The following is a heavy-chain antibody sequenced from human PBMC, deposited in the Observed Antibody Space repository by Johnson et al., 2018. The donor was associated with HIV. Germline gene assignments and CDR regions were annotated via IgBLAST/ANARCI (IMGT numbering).Heavy chain of an antibody. D-gene: IGHD3-22*01. Sequence: MQLVESGGGLVQPGGSLTLSCTASGFPFSSSWMHWVRQAPGKGLVWVSRINSDGGSTAYADSVKGRFTISRDNAKNSLYLQMNSLRAEDTAVYYCARDTDYYDSSGYVGSAFDIWGQGTMVTVS. CDR2: INSDGGST. CDR3: ARDTDYYDSSGYVGSAFDI. CDR1: GFPFSSSW. J-gene: IGHJ3*02. V-gene: IGHV3-74*03.